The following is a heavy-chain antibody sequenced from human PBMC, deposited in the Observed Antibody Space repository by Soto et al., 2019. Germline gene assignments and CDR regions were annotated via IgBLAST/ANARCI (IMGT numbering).Heavy chain of an antibody. Sequence: GGSLRLSCAASGFSLSDYYVSWIRQAPGERLEWVSYISSSGTTTHYADSVKGRFTISKDNAKNSLYLQMNSLRAEDTAVYYCARVRGDSSGSYYFDYWGQRTLVTVSS. CDR3: ARVRGDSSGSYYFDY. V-gene: IGHV3-11*01. D-gene: IGHD3-22*01. J-gene: IGHJ4*02. CDR2: ISSSGTTT. CDR1: GFSLSDYY.